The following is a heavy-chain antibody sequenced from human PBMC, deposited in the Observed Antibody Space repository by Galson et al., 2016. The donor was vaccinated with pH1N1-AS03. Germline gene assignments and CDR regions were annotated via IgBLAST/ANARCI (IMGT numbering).Heavy chain of an antibody. Sequence: SGAEVKKPGESLKISCKGSGYSFNSYWIGWVRQMSGKDLEWMGMIFPGDSDTRYSPSFQGQVTISADSRTAYLQWSSLKASDTAMYYCVRQFDVLTGFFEYWGQGTLVTVSS. J-gene: IGHJ4*02. CDR1: GYSFNSYW. V-gene: IGHV5-51*01. CDR3: VRQFDVLTGFFEY. D-gene: IGHD3-9*01. CDR2: IFPGDSDT.